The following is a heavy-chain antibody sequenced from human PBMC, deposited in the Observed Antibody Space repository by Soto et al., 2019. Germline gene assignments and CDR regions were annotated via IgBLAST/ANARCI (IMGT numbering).Heavy chain of an antibody. D-gene: IGHD6-6*01. Sequence: EVQLVESGGGLVQPGGSLRLSCAASDFTVSSNYMSWVRQAPGKGLEWVSVSYSGGSTYYAGSVKGRFTISRHNSKDTLYLQMNSLRGDDTAVYYCARGELGRIAALDYWGQGTLVTGSS. CDR1: DFTVSSNY. CDR3: ARGELGRIAALDY. J-gene: IGHJ4*02. V-gene: IGHV3-53*04. CDR2: SYSGGST.